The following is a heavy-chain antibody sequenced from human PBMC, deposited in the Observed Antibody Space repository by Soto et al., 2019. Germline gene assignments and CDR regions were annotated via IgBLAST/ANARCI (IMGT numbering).Heavy chain of an antibody. J-gene: IGHJ5*02. Sequence: EVQLVESGGGFAQPGGSLRLSCAASGFTFSSYWMHWVLQAPGQGLVWVSRINSDGSSTSYADSVKGRFTSSRGNAKNTLYLQMNSLRSEDTAVYYCARDRLRGGFDPWGQGTLVTVSS. V-gene: IGHV3-74*01. CDR2: INSDGSST. CDR3: ARDRLRGGFDP. D-gene: IGHD5-12*01. CDR1: GFTFSSYW.